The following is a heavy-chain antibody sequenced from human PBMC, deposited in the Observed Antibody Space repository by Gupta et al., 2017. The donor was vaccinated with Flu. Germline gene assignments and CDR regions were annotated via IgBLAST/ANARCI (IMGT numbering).Heavy chain of an antibody. V-gene: IGHV4-39*01. J-gene: IGHJ4*02. CDR3: ANKNSINSGSYFRGGFDY. Sequence: KGLEWIGSIYYSGSTYYNPSLKSRVTISVDTSKNQFSLKLSSVTAADTAVYYCANKNSINSGSYFRGGFDYWGQGTLVTVSS. D-gene: IGHD1-26*01. CDR2: IYYSGST.